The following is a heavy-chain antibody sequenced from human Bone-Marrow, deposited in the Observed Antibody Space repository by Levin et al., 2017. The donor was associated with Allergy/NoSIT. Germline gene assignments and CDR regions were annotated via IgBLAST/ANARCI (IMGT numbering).Heavy chain of an antibody. CDR1: GFTFYTFG. J-gene: IGHJ5*01. D-gene: IGHD3-10*01. CDR2: IGSSSTFI. CDR3: ARDWASGLPPRDVWFDS. Sequence: GGSLRLSCAASGFTFYTFGMNWVRQAPGKGLEWVSSIGSSSTFIKYADSVNGRFSISRDNAKSSLYLQMNSLTVEVTGVYYCARDWASGLPPRDVWFDSWGRGALVTVSS. V-gene: IGHV3-21*01.